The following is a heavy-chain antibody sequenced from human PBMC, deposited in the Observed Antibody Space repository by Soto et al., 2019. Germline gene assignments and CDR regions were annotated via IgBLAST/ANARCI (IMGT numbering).Heavy chain of an antibody. D-gene: IGHD6-19*01. CDR1: GASISSYF. CDR3: AREAGPDRWFDP. CDR2: ISTSGTT. J-gene: IGHJ5*02. V-gene: IGHV4-4*07. Sequence: SETLSLTCAVSGASISSYFWTWIRQPAGKGLDWIGRISTSGTTNYNPSLKSRVTMSVDTSKNHFSLNLSSVTAADTAVYYCAREAGPDRWFDPWGQGTLVTVSS.